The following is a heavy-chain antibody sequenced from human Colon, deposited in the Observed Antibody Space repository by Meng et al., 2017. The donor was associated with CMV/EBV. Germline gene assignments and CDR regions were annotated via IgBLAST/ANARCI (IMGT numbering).Heavy chain of an antibody. V-gene: IGHV3-30*02. CDR1: GFTLRRYG. Sequence: GESLKISCAASGFTLRRYGMNWVRQAPGKGLEWVAYTGFRGEKKFHADSVKGRFTISRDNAKNSLYLQMNNLRAEDTAVYYCAKPIQGRITIFSDWGQGSLVTVSS. CDR3: AKPIQGRITIFSD. D-gene: IGHD3-9*01. J-gene: IGHJ4*02. CDR2: TGFRGEKK.